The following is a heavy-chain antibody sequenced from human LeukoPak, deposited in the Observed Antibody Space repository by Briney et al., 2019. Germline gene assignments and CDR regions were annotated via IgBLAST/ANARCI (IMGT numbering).Heavy chain of an antibody. CDR3: SGGGSITLAGY. D-gene: IGHD3-10*01. CDR2: ISPSGSTI. V-gene: IGHV3-48*03. CDR1: GFTFSTYE. Sequence: PGGSLRLSCAASGFTFSTYEMSWVRQAPGKGLEWVSYISPSGSTIHYADSVKGRFSISRDNAKNSLYLQMNSLRAEDTAVYYCSGGGSITLAGYWGQGTLVTVSS. J-gene: IGHJ4*02.